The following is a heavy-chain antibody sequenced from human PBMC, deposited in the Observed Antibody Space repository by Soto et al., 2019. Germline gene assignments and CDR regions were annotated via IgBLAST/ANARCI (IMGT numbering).Heavy chain of an antibody. Sequence: PGEPLSLTCTVSGGYVDPLNRYYWTCIGQPPGKALESGGFIFYRGSTNYHPSLDSRVTISVDTAKSQFSLKLISVTASDTAVHYCVSQRTSVLTQACFDYWGPGPLVTVSS. D-gene: IGHD2-8*01. CDR1: GGYVDPLNRYY. V-gene: IGHV4-59*08. CDR2: IFYRGST. CDR3: VSQRTSVLTQACFDY. J-gene: IGHJ4*02.